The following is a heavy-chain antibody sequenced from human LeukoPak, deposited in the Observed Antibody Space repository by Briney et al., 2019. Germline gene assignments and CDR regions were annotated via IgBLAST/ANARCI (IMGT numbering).Heavy chain of an antibody. Sequence: GGSLRLSCAASGFTFSSYSMNWVRQAPGKGLEWVSSISSSSSYIYYADSVKGRFTISRDNAKNSLYLQMNSLRAEDTAVYYCAREPLWFGEPASGYWGQGTLVTVSS. D-gene: IGHD3-10*01. CDR3: AREPLWFGEPASGY. J-gene: IGHJ4*02. V-gene: IGHV3-21*01. CDR2: ISSSSSYI. CDR1: GFTFSSYS.